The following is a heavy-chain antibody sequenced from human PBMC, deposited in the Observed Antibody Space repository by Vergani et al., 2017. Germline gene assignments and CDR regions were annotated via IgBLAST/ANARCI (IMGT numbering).Heavy chain of an antibody. D-gene: IGHD2-2*01. V-gene: IGHV1-8*01. J-gene: IGHJ5*02. CDR2: MNPNSGNK. CDR3: ASALFISTNCYVRFDP. CDR1: GYTFTSYD. Sequence: QVQLVQSGAEVKKPGASVKVSCKASGYTFTSYDINWVRQATGQGLEWMGWMNPNSGNKGDAQKFQGRVTMTRNTSRSADYMELSSLSYEDTAVYYWASALFISTNCYVRFDPWRQGPLVIVSA.